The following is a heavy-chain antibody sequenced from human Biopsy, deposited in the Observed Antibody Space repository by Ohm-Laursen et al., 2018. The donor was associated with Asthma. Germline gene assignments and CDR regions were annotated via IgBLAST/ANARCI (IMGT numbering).Heavy chain of an antibody. CDR1: GLNFEDYV. D-gene: IGHD4/OR15-4a*01. V-gene: IGHV3-9*01. CDR2: ISWNSRSI. Sequence: SLRLSCAASGLNFEDYVMHWVRQAPGKGLEWVSGISWNSRSIGYGDSVKGRFTISRGNTKNSLYLQMNSLSPEDTAMYYCRALPTRTMYFDSWGQGTLVTVSS. J-gene: IGHJ4*02. CDR3: RALPTRTMYFDS.